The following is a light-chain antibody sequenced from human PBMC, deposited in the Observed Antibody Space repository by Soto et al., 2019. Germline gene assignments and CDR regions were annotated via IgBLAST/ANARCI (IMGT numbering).Light chain of an antibody. Sequence: EIVLTQSPGTLSLSPGERATLSCRASQSVRSNYLAWYQQKPGHAPRLLIYNSSTRATGIPDRFSGSGSGTDFTLTISRLEPEDFALYYCQQYRDLPQTFGQGTQVEIK. CDR1: QSVRSNY. J-gene: IGKJ1*01. CDR2: NSS. V-gene: IGKV3-20*01. CDR3: QQYRDLPQT.